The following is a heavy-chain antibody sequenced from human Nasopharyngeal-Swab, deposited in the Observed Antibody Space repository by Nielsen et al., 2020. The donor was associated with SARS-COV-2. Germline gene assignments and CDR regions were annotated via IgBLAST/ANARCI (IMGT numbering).Heavy chain of an antibody. Sequence: GGSLGLSCAASGFTFSTYAMHWVRQAPGKGLEWVTFIWYDGSNKYYADSVKGRFTISRDNSKNTLYLQMNSLRAEDTAVYYCARALWGSYYYGMDVWGQGTTVTVSS. CDR1: GFTFSTYA. CDR2: IWYDGSNK. CDR3: ARALWGSYYYGMDV. V-gene: IGHV3-30*02. J-gene: IGHJ6*02. D-gene: IGHD7-27*01.